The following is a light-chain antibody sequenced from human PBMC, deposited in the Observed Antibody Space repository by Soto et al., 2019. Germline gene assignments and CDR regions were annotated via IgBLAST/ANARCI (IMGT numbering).Light chain of an antibody. Sequence: QSALTQPASVSGSPGQSITISCTGTSSDVGGYNYVSWYQQHPGEAPKLMIYDVSNRPSGVSNRFSGSKSGNTASLTISGLQAEDEADYYCSSYTRSSTYVFGTGTKVTVL. CDR3: SSYTRSSTYV. V-gene: IGLV2-14*01. J-gene: IGLJ1*01. CDR2: DVS. CDR1: SSDVGGYNY.